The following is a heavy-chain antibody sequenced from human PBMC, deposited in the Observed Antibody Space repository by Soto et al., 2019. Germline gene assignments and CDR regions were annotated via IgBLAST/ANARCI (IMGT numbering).Heavy chain of an antibody. CDR3: ARAIRITVPYYYYGMDV. D-gene: IGHD3-3*01. CDR2: IYYSGST. CDR1: GGSISSGGYY. J-gene: IGHJ6*02. V-gene: IGHV4-31*02. Sequence: PSETLSLTCTVSGGSISSGGYYWSWIRQHPGKGLEWIGYIYYSGSTYYNPSLKSRVTISVDTSKNQFSLKLSSVTAADTAVYYCARAIRITVPYYYYGMDVWGQGTTVTVSS.